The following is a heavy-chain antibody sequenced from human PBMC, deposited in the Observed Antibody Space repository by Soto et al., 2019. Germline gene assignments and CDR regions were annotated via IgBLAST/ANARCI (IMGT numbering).Heavy chain of an antibody. J-gene: IGHJ4*02. V-gene: IGHV4-59*01. CDR1: GGSISSYY. CDR2: IYYSGST. Sequence: QVQLQESGPGLVKPSETLSLTCTVSGGSISSYYWSWVRQPPGKGLEWIGYIYYSGSTNYNPSLMSRVTISVDTSKNQLSLKLNSVTAADTAVYYCASGRYAALPYYWGQGTLVTVSS. D-gene: IGHD3-9*01. CDR3: ASGRYAALPYY.